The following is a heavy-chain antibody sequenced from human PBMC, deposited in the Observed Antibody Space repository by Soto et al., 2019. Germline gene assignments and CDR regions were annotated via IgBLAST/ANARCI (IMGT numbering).Heavy chain of an antibody. CDR1: GGTFSSYA. D-gene: IGHD3-3*01. CDR2: IIPIFGTA. J-gene: IGHJ6*02. CDR3: ARGGYYDFWSGYSNNFYGMDV. V-gene: IGHV1-69*13. Sequence: VASVKVSCKASGGTFSSYAISWVRQAPGQGLEWMGGIIPIFGTANYAQKFQGRVTITADESTSTAYMELSSLRSEDTAVYYCARGGYYDFWSGYSNNFYGMDVWGQGTTVTVSS.